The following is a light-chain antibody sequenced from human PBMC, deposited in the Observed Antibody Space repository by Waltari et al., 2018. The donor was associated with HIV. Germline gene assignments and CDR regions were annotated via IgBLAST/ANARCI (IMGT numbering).Light chain of an antibody. CDR2: GNN. J-gene: IGLJ1*01. V-gene: IGLV1-44*01. Sequence: QSVLTQPPSATGTPGQRITISCSGSSSNIGTNVVNWYQQLPGMAPKLLLSGNNQRPSGVPDRFSGSKSGNTASLTISGLQAEDEADYYCCSFAGTYTYVFGTGTKVIVL. CDR3: CSFAGTYTYV. CDR1: SSNIGTNV.